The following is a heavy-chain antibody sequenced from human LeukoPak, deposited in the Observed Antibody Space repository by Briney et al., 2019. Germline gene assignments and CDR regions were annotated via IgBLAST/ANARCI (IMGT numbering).Heavy chain of an antibody. CDR3: AKAPVLDDSSGYAFDI. V-gene: IGHV3-23*01. CDR2: ISGSGGST. Sequence: GGSLRLSCAASGFTFSNYAMSWVRQAPGKGLEWVSGISGSGGSTYYADSVKGRFTISRDNSKNTLYLQMNSLRAEDTAVYYCAKAPVLDDSSGYAFDIWGQGTMVTVSS. CDR1: GFTFSNYA. J-gene: IGHJ3*02. D-gene: IGHD3-22*01.